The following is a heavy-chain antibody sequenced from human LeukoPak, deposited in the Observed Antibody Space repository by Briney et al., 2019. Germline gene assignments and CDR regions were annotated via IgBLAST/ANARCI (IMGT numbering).Heavy chain of an antibody. J-gene: IGHJ4*02. CDR3: ARWNPYDSSGYYYAFDY. CDR2: VSYSGST. CDR1: GGSISGYY. D-gene: IGHD3-22*01. V-gene: IGHV4-59*01. Sequence: SETLSLTRTVSGGSISGYYWSWIRQPPGKGLEWIGYVSYSGSTNYNPSLKSRVTMSVDTSKNQVSLKLRSVTTADTAVYYCARWNPYDSSGYYYAFDYWGQGTLVTVSS.